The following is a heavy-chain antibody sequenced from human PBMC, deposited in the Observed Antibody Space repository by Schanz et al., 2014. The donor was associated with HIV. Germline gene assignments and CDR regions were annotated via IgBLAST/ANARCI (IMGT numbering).Heavy chain of an antibody. D-gene: IGHD2-8*01. Sequence: EVQLVESGGGLVKPGGSLRLSCAASGFTFSSYSMNWVRQAPGKGLEWVSSISYTGTYMYYADSVKGRFTISRDNAKNSLDLQMNSLRAEDTAVYYCARERYCTNGVCRVYGMGVWGQGATVTVSS. J-gene: IGHJ6*02. CDR1: GFTFSSYS. V-gene: IGHV3-21*01. CDR2: ISYTGTYM. CDR3: ARERYCTNGVCRVYGMGV.